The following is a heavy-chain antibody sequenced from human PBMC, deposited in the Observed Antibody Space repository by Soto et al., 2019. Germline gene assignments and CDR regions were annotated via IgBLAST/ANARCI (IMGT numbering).Heavy chain of an antibody. D-gene: IGHD3-22*01. J-gene: IGHJ2*01. CDR1: GFTFSSYG. V-gene: IGHV3-33*01. Sequence: GGSLRLSCAACGFTFSSYGMLWVRQAPGKGLEWVAVIWYNGSNKYYGESVKGRFTITRDNSKNTLYLEMNSLRAEDTAVYYCASGPYYDDSNLPSGYFNTLGRDALLTVSS. CDR2: IWYNGSNK. CDR3: ASGPYYDDSNLPSGYFNT.